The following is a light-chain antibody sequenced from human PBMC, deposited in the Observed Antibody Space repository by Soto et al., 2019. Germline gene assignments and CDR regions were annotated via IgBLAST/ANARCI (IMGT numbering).Light chain of an antibody. V-gene: IGKV3-11*01. CDR3: QQYNNWPPWT. J-gene: IGKJ1*01. CDR1: QSIGTS. Sequence: EVVLTQSPATLSLSPGERASLSCRASQSIGTSVAWYQQKPGQAPRLLVYDASVWATGLPARFSGSASGTVFTLNISSLQSEDFALYYCQQYNNWPPWTFGQGTKVDIK. CDR2: DAS.